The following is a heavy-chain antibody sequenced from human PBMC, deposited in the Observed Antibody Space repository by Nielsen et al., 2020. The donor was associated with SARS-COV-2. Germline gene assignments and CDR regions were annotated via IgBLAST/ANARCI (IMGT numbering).Heavy chain of an antibody. V-gene: IGHV6-1*01. CDR2: RYYRSKWYN. J-gene: IGHJ6*03. CDR3: ARSRGAYGDYYYYYPTDV. D-gene: IGHD4-17*01. Sequence: WIRQSPSRGLEWLGRRYYRSKWYNDYAVSVKSRITINPDTSKNQFSLHLNSVTPEDTAVYYCARSRGAYGDYYYYYPTDVWGKWTTVTVSS.